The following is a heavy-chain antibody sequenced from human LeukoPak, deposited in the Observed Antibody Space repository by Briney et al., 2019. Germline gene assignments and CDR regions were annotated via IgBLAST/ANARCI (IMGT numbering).Heavy chain of an antibody. D-gene: IGHD6-19*01. CDR2: ITAYNGNR. Sequence: ASVKVSCKTSGYTFSNYGISWVRQAPGQGLEWMGWITAYNGNRLYAQRFQGRITLTTDTSTSTSYMELRSLEYDDTAVYYCARDSRSSGWHWEAFDIWGQGTMVTVSS. CDR1: GYTFSNYG. V-gene: IGHV1-18*01. CDR3: ARDSRSSGWHWEAFDI. J-gene: IGHJ3*02.